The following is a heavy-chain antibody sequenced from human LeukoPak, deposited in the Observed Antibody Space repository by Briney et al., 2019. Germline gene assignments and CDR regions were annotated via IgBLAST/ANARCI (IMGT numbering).Heavy chain of an antibody. CDR3: VTDTDRVSDY. CDR1: GYSFGSYW. J-gene: IGHJ4*02. Sequence: PGGSLTLSCAASGYSFGSYWISWVCQAPGNGLEWVANINQNGREKYYVDSVKGRFTISRDNAKNSLYLQMHSLRAEDTAVYYCVTDTDRVSDYWGQGTLVTVSS. CDR2: INQNGREK. D-gene: IGHD2-8*02. V-gene: IGHV3-7*01.